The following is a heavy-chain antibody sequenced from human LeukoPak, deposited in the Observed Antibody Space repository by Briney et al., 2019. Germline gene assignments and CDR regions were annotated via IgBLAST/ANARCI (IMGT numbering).Heavy chain of an antibody. CDR2: INPSGGST. Sequence: AXVKVSCEASGYTFTSYYMHWVRQAPGXGLEWMGIINPSGGSTSYAQKFQGRVTMTRDTSTSTVYMELSSLRSEDTAVYYCAREVVPGRLDYWGQGTLVTVSS. J-gene: IGHJ4*02. CDR3: AREVVPGRLDY. V-gene: IGHV1-46*01. D-gene: IGHD2-2*01. CDR1: GYTFTSYY.